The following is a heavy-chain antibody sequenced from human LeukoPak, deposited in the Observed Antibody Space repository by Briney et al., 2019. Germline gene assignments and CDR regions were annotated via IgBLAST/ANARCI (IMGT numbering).Heavy chain of an antibody. Sequence: GASVKVSCKASGYTFTSYYMHWVRQAPGQGLEWMGIINPSGGSTSYAQKFQGRVTITADKSTSTAYMELSSLRSEDTAVYYCARSRGKSTVTTLGYWGQGTLVTVSS. CDR1: GYTFTSYY. D-gene: IGHD4-17*01. J-gene: IGHJ4*02. CDR3: ARSRGKSTVTTLGY. CDR2: INPSGGST. V-gene: IGHV1-46*01.